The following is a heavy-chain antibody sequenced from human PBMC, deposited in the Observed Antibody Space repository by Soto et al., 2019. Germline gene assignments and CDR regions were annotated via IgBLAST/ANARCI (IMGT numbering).Heavy chain of an antibody. CDR1: GYNFGSAW. Sequence: GESLKISCKGVGYNFGSAWIGWVRQMPGKGLEWMGLIKPGTSDIRYSPPFRGQVTISADEAVTTAYLQWSGLKASDSAMYYCARRARPEYSSSSAWHNNNWFDPWGQGTLVTVSS. D-gene: IGHD6-6*01. CDR2: IKPGTSDI. V-gene: IGHV5-51*01. J-gene: IGHJ5*02. CDR3: ARRARPEYSSSSAWHNNNWFDP.